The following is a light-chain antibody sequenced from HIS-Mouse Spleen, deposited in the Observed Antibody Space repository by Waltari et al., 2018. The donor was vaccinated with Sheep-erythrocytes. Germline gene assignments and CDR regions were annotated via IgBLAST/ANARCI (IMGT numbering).Light chain of an antibody. V-gene: IGKV3-15*01. J-gene: IGKJ4*01. CDR2: GAS. Sequence: EIVMTQSPATLSVSPGERATPSCRASQSVSSNLAWYQQKPRQAPRPLIYGASTRATGIPARFSGSGSGRGCPLTISIMQSEEFAVYYWQQYNNWPSLPFGGGTKVEIK. CDR1: QSVSSN. CDR3: QQYNNWPSLP.